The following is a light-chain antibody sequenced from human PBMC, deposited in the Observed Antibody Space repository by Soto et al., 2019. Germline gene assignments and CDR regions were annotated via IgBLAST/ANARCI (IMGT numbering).Light chain of an antibody. CDR2: GAS. CDR3: QQYGSSPT. V-gene: IGKV3-20*01. CDR1: QSVSSSY. J-gene: IGKJ1*01. Sequence: EIVLTQSPGTLSLSPGERATLSCRASQSVSSSYLAWYQQKPGQAPRLLIYGASSRATGIPDRFSGSGSGPDFTLTISRLEPDDFSVYYCQQYGSSPTFGQGTKVEIK.